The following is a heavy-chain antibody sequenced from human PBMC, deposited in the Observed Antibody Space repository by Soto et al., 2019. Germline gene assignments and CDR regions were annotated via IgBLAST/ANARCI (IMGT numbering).Heavy chain of an antibody. V-gene: IGHV1-46*03. CDR1: GYPFTRYY. CDR2: INPSGGST. D-gene: IGHD3-9*01. Sequence: QVQLVQSGAEVKEPGASVKVSCKASGYPFTRYYIHWVRQAPGQGLEWMGIINPSGGSTSYAQKFQGRVTMTRDTSTSTVYMDLSSLRSEDTAVYYCARTKGTGPTEFFQYWGQGTLVTVPS. CDR3: ARTKGTGPTEFFQY. J-gene: IGHJ1*01.